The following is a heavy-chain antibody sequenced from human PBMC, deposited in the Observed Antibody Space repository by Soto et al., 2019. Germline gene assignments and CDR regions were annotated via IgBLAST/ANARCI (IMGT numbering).Heavy chain of an antibody. CDR2: ISAYNGNT. CDR3: ARVYNWNDGFPGGWFDP. CDR1: GYTFTSYG. V-gene: IGHV1-18*01. J-gene: IGHJ5*02. D-gene: IGHD1-20*01. Sequence: EASVKVSCKASGYTFTSYGISWVRQAPGQGLEWMGWISAYNGNTNYAQKLQGRVTMTTDTSTSTAYMELRSLRSDDTAVYYCARVYNWNDGFPGGWFDPWGQGTLVTVSS.